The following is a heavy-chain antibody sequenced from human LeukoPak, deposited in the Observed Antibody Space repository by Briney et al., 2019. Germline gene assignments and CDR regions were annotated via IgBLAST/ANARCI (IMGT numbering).Heavy chain of an antibody. J-gene: IGHJ4*02. V-gene: IGHV3-74*01. CDR2: INSDGSST. CDR3: ASRRLRCELLFS. CDR1: GFTFSSYW. D-gene: IGHD4-23*01. Sequence: PVGSLRLSCAASGFTFSSYWMHWVRQAPGKGLVWVSRINSDGSSTSYADSVKGRFTISRDNAKNTLYLQMNSLRAEDTAVYYCASRRLRCELLFSWGQGALVTVSS.